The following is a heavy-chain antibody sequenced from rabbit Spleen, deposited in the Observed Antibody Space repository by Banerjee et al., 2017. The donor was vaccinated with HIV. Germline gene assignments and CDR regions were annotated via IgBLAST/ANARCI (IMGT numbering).Heavy chain of an antibody. Sequence: QSLEESGGDLVKPGASLTLTCTASGFDLSSYYYICWVRQAPGKGPEWIACIYTGDGNTYYASWAKGRFTISKTSSTTVTLQMTSLADADMATYFCARDLTDVIGWNFGWWGQGTLVTVS. D-gene: IGHD1-1*01. V-gene: IGHV1S40*01. J-gene: IGHJ4*01. CDR2: IYTGDGNT. CDR1: GFDLSSYYY. CDR3: ARDLTDVIGWNFGW.